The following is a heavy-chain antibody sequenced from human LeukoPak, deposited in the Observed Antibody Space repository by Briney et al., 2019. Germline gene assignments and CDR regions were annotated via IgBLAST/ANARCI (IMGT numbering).Heavy chain of an antibody. V-gene: IGHV4-59*01. J-gene: IGHJ4*02. CDR1: GGSISSYY. Sequence: SETLSLTCTVSGGSISSYYWSWIRQPPGKGLEWIGYIYYSGSTNYNPSLKSRVTISVDTSKNQFSLKLSSVTAADTAVYYCASLPYGYGPPGDYWGQGTLVTVSS. CDR2: IYYSGST. CDR3: ASLPYGYGPPGDY. D-gene: IGHD4-17*01.